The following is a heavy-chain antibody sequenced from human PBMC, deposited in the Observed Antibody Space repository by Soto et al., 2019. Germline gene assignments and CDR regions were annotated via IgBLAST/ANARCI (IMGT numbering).Heavy chain of an antibody. D-gene: IGHD1-7*01. J-gene: IGHJ4*02. Sequence: EVQLLESGGGLVQPGGSLRLSCAASGFTFSDYAMSWVRQAPGKGLEWVSTISGNTAATWYADSVKGRFTISRDNSKNTLDLQMNSQRVEDTAVYYCAKTAGTTRTYSDSWGQGTLVTVSS. CDR3: AKTAGTTRTYSDS. CDR1: GFTFSDYA. V-gene: IGHV3-23*01. CDR2: ISGNTAAT.